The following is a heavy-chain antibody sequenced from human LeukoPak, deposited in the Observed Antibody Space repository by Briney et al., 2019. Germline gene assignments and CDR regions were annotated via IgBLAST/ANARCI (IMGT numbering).Heavy chain of an antibody. Sequence: GTLSLTCAVSGGSISSSNWWSWVRQPPGKGLVWVSRINTDGSSIFYADSVKGRFTISRDNARNTLYLQMNSLRAEDSAVYYCVRAAYMDVWGKGTTVTVSS. V-gene: IGHV3-74*01. CDR1: GGSISSSNW. J-gene: IGHJ6*03. CDR2: INTDGSSI. CDR3: VRAAYMDV.